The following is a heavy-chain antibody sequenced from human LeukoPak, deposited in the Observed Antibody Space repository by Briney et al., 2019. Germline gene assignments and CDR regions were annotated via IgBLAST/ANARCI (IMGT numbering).Heavy chain of an antibody. D-gene: IGHD6-13*01. CDR2: INHSGST. CDR1: GGSFSGYY. J-gene: IGHJ4*02. CDR3: ARPRGPEYSSSFLADWGY. V-gene: IGHV4-34*01. Sequence: PSETLSLTCAVYGGSFSGYYWSWIRQPPGKGLEWIGEINHSGSTNYNPSLKSRVTISVDTSKNQFSLKLSSVTAADTAVYYCARPRGPEYSSSFLADWGYWGQGTLVTVSS.